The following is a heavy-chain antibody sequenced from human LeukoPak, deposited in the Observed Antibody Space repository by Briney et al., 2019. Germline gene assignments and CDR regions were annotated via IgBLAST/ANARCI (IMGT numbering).Heavy chain of an antibody. D-gene: IGHD3-10*01. J-gene: IGHJ4*02. CDR2: VIPIFGTA. CDR3: ARERDYYGSGTFDY. V-gene: IGHV1-69*05. Sequence: RPXPGXGXXXXXXVIPIFGTANYAQKFQGRVTITTDESTSTAYMELSSLRSEDTAVYYCARERDYYGSGTFDYWGQGTLVTVSS.